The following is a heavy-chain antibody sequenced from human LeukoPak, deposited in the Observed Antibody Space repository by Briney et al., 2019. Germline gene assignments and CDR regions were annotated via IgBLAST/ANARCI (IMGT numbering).Heavy chain of an antibody. V-gene: IGHV4-31*03. J-gene: IGHJ5*02. Sequence: SETLPLTCTVSGGSISSGGYYWSWIRQHPGKGLEWIGYIYYSRSTYYNPSLKSRVTISVDTSKNQFSLKLSSVTAADTAVYYCARGTVTTGFGPWGQGTLVTVSS. CDR1: GGSISSGGYY. CDR2: IYYSRST. CDR3: ARGTVTTGFGP. D-gene: IGHD4-17*01.